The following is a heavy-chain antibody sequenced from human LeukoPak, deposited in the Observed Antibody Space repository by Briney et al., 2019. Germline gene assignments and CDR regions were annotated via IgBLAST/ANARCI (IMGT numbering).Heavy chain of an antibody. J-gene: IGHJ6*02. V-gene: IGHV1-69*13. CDR2: IIPIFGTA. CDR1: GGTFSSYA. CDR3: ARDRPAATRYGMDV. D-gene: IGHD2-15*01. Sequence: ASVKVSCKASGGTFSSYAISWVRQAPGQGLEWMGGIIPIFGTANYAQKFQGRVTITADESTSTAYMELSSLRSEDTAVYYCARDRPAATRYGMDVWGQGTTVTVSS.